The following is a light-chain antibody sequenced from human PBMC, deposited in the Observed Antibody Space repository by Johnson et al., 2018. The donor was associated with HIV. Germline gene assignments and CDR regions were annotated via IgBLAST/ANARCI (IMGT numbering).Light chain of an antibody. J-gene: IGLJ1*01. CDR1: SSNIGNNY. CDR2: DNN. V-gene: IGLV1-51*01. Sequence: QSVLTQSPSVSAAPGQKVTISCSGSSSNIGNNYVSWYQQLPGTATKLLIYDNNKRPSGLPDRFSGSKSGTSATLGITGLQTGDEADYYCGTWDSSMSAHYVFGTGTKFTVL. CDR3: GTWDSSMSAHYV.